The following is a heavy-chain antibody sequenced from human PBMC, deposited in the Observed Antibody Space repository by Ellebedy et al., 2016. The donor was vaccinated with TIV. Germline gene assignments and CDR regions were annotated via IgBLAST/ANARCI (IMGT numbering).Heavy chain of an antibody. Sequence: PGGSLRLSCVASGFTFRGSAIHWVRQAAGKRLEWVGHSRNRVNAYATDYAASVKGRFTISRDDSQNPAFLQMNSLKTEDSAINFCTWSHIQHSGYDFDFWGQGTLVTVSS. CDR3: TWSHIQHSGYDFDF. CDR2: SRNRVNAYAT. D-gene: IGHD5-12*01. V-gene: IGHV3-73*01. J-gene: IGHJ4*02. CDR1: GFTFRGSA.